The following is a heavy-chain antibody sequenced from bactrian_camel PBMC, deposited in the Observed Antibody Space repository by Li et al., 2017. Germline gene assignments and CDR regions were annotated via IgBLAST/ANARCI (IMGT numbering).Heavy chain of an antibody. J-gene: IGHJ6*01. Sequence: HVQLVESGGGSVQAGGSLKLSCIVSGRNFGSCGMGWYRQGGPGKAFVAERVPVATITSDGTTHYEDSVKGRFTISQDNARNTLYLQMNSLKPEDAAMYYCAADRLVFARCGLGMERFDFWGQGTQVTVS. CDR3: AADRLVFARCGLGMERFDF. CDR1: GRNFGSCG. V-gene: IGHV3S53*01. D-gene: IGHD1*01. CDR2: ITSDGTT.